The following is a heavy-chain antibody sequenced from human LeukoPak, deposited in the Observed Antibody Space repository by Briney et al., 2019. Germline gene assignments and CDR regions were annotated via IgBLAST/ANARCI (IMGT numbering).Heavy chain of an antibody. CDR1: GYSFTSYW. J-gene: IGHJ4*02. D-gene: IGHD3-22*01. Sequence: GEALKISCKGSGYSFTSYWIGWVRQMPGKGLERMGIIYPGDSDTRYSPSFQGQVTISADKSISTAYLQWSSLKASDTAMYYCARHTYYYDSSGSAGDYWGQGTLVTVSS. V-gene: IGHV5-51*01. CDR2: IYPGDSDT. CDR3: ARHTYYYDSSGSAGDY.